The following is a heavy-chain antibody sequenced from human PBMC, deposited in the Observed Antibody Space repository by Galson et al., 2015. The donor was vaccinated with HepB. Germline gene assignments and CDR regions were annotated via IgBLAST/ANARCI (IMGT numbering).Heavy chain of an antibody. CDR2: ISKDGSDK. CDR3: VRDDVDSLYFGGLCHFDS. CDR1: GFSFSNYA. D-gene: IGHD2-8*01. J-gene: IGHJ4*02. Sequence: SLRLSCAASGFSFSNYAMNWVRQAPGKGLEWVAIISKDGSDKYYGDSVRGRFAISRDNSRNTLHLHMSRLRPEDTALYYCVRDDVDSLYFGGLCHFDSWGQGTHVTVSS. V-gene: IGHV3-30*09.